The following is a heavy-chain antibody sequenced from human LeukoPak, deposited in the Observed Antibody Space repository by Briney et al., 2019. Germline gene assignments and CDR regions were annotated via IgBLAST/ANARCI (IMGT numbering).Heavy chain of an antibody. CDR1: GYSFTSYW. D-gene: IGHD3-9*01. CDR3: ARQARGYFDWSPPTHFDY. J-gene: IGHJ4*02. CDR2: IYPGDSGT. V-gene: IGHV5-51*01. Sequence: GESLKISCKGSGYSFTSYWIGWVRQMPGKGLEWMGIIYPGDSGTRYSPSFQGQVTISADKSISTAYLQWSSLKASDTAMYYCARQARGYFDWSPPTHFDYWGQGTLVTVSS.